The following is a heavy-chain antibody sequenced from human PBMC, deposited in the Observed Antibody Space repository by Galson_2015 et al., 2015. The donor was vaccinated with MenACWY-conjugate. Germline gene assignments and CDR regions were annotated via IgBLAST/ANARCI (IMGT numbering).Heavy chain of an antibody. J-gene: IGHJ6*02. Sequence: QSGAEVKKPGESLRISCKASGYNFITYWIGWVRQVPGKGLEWVGLISPIDSKTRYSPAFEGRVTISADNSITTAYLQWNSLQASDTAMYYCARHPPGGRGMDVWGRGTTVTASS. CDR1: GYNFITYW. D-gene: IGHD1-26*01. V-gene: IGHV5-51*01. CDR3: ARHPPGGRGMDV. CDR2: ISPIDSKT.